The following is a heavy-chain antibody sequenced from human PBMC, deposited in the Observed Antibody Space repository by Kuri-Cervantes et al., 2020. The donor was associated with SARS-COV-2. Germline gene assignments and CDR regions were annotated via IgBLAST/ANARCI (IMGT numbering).Heavy chain of an antibody. CDR1: GYTFSTYG. V-gene: IGHV1-18*01. CDR2: ISAYNGNT. Sequence: ASVTVSLMASGYTFSTYGISWVRQAPGQGLEWMGWISAYNGNTNYAQNLQGRVTMTTDTPTNTAYLELRSLRSDDTAVYYCARDLGWPVVGWFDPWGQGTLVTVSS. D-gene: IGHD2-15*01. J-gene: IGHJ5*02. CDR3: ARDLGWPVVGWFDP.